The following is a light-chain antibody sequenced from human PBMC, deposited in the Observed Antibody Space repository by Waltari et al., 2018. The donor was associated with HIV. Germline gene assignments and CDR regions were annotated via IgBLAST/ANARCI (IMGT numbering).Light chain of an antibody. CDR2: GAS. V-gene: IGKV1-39*01. CDR3: QQSYNTPLT. Sequence: DIQMTQSPSSLSASVGDRVTITCRASQSIRSYLNWYQQKPGKAPKLLIFGASRLQSGVPSRFSGSESGTDFTLTISSLQLEDFAVYYCQQSYNTPLTFGGGTKVEIK. J-gene: IGKJ4*01. CDR1: QSIRSY.